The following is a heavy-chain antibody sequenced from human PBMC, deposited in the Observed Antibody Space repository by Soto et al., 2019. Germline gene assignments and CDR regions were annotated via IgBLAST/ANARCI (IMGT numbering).Heavy chain of an antibody. V-gene: IGHV3-23*01. CDR2: ISGSGGST. D-gene: IGHD3-22*01. CDR1: GFTFSSYA. J-gene: IGHJ4*02. Sequence: GGSLRLSCAASGFTFSSYAMSWVRQAPGKGLEWVSAISGSGGSTYYADSVKGRFTISRDNSKNTLYLQMNSLRAEDTAVYYCAKGPSYYDSSGQYYFDYWGQGTLVTVSS. CDR3: AKGPSYYDSSGQYYFDY.